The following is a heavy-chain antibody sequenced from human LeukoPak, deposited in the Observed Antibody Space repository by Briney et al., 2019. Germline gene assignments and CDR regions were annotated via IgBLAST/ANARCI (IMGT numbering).Heavy chain of an antibody. Sequence: GGSLRLSCAASGFTFDDYAMHWVRQAPGKGLEWVSGISWNSGSIGYADSVKGRFTISRDNAKNSLYLQMNSLRAEDTAVYYCARDETDYDFWSGQPSYYYYMDVWGKGTTVTVSS. CDR1: GFTFDDYA. V-gene: IGHV3-9*01. D-gene: IGHD3-3*01. CDR2: ISWNSGSI. CDR3: ARDETDYDFWSGQPSYYYYMDV. J-gene: IGHJ6*03.